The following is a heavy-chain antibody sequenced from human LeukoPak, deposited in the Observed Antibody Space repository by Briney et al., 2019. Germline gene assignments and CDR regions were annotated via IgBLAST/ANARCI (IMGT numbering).Heavy chain of an antibody. CDR3: AREGYDFWSGYYIGY. J-gene: IGHJ4*02. Sequence: PSETLSLTCAVYGGSFSGYYWSWIRQPPGKGREWIGEINHSGSTNYNPSLKSRVTISVDTSKNQFSLKLSSVTAADTAVYYCAREGYDFWSGYYIGYWGQGTLVTVSS. V-gene: IGHV4-34*01. CDR2: INHSGST. CDR1: GGSFSGYY. D-gene: IGHD3-3*01.